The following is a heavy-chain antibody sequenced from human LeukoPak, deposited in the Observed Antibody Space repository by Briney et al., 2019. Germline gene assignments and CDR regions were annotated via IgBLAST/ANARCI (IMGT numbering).Heavy chain of an antibody. CDR2: IYYSGST. V-gene: IGHV4-59*01. CDR1: GGSISSYY. J-gene: IGHJ6*03. CDR3: AREVPGHPTYYYGSGSYSRNYYYYMDV. D-gene: IGHD3-10*01. Sequence: SSETLSLTCTVSGGSISSYYWSWIRQPPGKGLEWIGYIYYSGSTNYNPSLKSRVTISVDTSKNQFSLKLSSVTAADTAVYYCAREVPGHPTYYYGSGSYSRNYYYYMDVWGKGTTVTISS.